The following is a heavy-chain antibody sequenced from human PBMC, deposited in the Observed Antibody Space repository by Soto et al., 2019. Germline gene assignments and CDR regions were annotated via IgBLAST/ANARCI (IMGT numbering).Heavy chain of an antibody. CDR3: ARVRRGMATTRPLDY. CDR1: GFIFSDNY. J-gene: IGHJ4*02. Sequence: PGGSLRLSCAASGFIFSDNYMDWVRQAPRKGLEWIARIRNKANNYATHYAASVKGRFTISRDDSKNSLCLQMTRLKAEDTPVYYCARVRRGMATTRPLDYWRQGTRFTVSS. CDR2: IRNKANNYAT. V-gene: IGHV3-72*01.